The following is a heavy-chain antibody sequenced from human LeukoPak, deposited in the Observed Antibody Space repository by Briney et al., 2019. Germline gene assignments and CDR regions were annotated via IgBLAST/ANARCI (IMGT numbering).Heavy chain of an antibody. J-gene: IGHJ6*03. CDR2: IYYSGST. CDR3: ARVQGRYYYYYMDV. CDR1: GGFISSYY. Sequence: SETLSLTCTVSGGFISSYYWSWIRQPPGKGLEWIGYIYYSGSTNYNPSLKSRVTISVDTSKNQFSLKLSSVTAADTAVYYCARVQGRYYYYYMDVWGKGTTVTVSS. D-gene: IGHD1-1*01. V-gene: IGHV4-59*01.